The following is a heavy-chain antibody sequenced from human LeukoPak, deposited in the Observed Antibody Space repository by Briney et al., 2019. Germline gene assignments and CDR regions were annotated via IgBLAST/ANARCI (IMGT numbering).Heavy chain of an antibody. J-gene: IGHJ4*02. D-gene: IGHD1-7*01. CDR1: GFTFSSFY. CDR2: IKQDGSDK. V-gene: IGHV3-7*04. Sequence: GGSLRLSCAASGFTFSSFYMTWVRQAPGKGLEWVATIKQDGSDKHYVDSVKGRFIISRDNAKNSLYLQMNSLRAEDTAVYYCARAITGTTGPDDYWGQGTLVTVSS. CDR3: ARAITGTTGPDDY.